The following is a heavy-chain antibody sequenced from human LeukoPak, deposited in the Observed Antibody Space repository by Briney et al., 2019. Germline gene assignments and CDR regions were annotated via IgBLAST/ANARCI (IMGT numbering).Heavy chain of an antibody. CDR1: GFTFSIYA. D-gene: IGHD2-2*01. V-gene: IGHV3-23*01. J-gene: IGHJ3*01. CDR3: AKNHEHGRYAGFDF. CDR2: ISGSGGSI. Sequence: PGGSLRLSCAASGFTFSIYAMHWVRLAPGKGPQWVADISGSGGSIYYADSVKGRFSVSRDNSKNMVYLELNSLRAEDTAVYYCAKNHEHGRYAGFDFWAEGALVAVSS.